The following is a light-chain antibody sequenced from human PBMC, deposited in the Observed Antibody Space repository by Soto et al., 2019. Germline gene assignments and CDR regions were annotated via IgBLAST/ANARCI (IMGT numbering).Light chain of an antibody. V-gene: IGKV4-1*01. CDR3: QQYESTPPT. J-gene: IGKJ2*01. CDR1: QSVLYSSNNKNY. Sequence: DIVMTQSPDSLAVSLGERDTINCKSSQSVLYSSNNKNYLAWSQQRPGQPPKLLIYWASTRESGVPDRFSGSGSGTDFTLTITSLQSEDVAVYYCQQYESTPPTFGQGTKLEIK. CDR2: WAS.